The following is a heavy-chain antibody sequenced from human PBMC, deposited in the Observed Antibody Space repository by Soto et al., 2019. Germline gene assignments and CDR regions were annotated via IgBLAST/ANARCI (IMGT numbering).Heavy chain of an antibody. CDR1: GFTFSSYG. J-gene: IGHJ6*02. CDR3: AKDRSSGGGMDV. Sequence: QVQLVESGGGVVQPGRSLRLSCAASGFTFSSYGMHWVRQAPDKGLEWVAVISYDGSNKYYADSVKGRFTISRDNSKNTLYLQMNSLRAEDTAVYYCAKDRSSGGGMDVWGQGTTVTVSS. V-gene: IGHV3-30*18. D-gene: IGHD3-10*01. CDR2: ISYDGSNK.